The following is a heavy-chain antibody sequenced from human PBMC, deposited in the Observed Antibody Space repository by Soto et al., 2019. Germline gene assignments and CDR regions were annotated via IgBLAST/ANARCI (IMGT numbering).Heavy chain of an antibody. CDR1: GFTFIDYW. CDR3: ARELGYSSSSVPYDY. V-gene: IGHV3-7*01. D-gene: IGHD6-6*01. CDR2: IKQDGGET. Sequence: AFAPSGFTFIDYWMTWVRQAPGTGLEWVANIKQDGGETYYVDSVKGRCTISRYNSRHSLYLQMNSLRAEDTDVYYCARELGYSSSSVPYDYRGQGTLVSVSS. J-gene: IGHJ4*02.